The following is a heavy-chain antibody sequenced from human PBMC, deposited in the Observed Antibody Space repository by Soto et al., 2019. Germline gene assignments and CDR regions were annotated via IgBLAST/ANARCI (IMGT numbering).Heavy chain of an antibody. Sequence: QVQLVQSGAEVRKPGSSLRVSCKSSGATFSTTGISWVRQAPGQGLEWMGGIIPLFGTPKYARKFQGRVSITADDSTNTVYMELNSLRPDDAAVYYCARASPVICGGDPCYRLDSSFDSWGQGSLVIVSS. J-gene: IGHJ5*01. CDR2: IIPLFGTP. D-gene: IGHD2-21*02. CDR1: GATFSTTG. V-gene: IGHV1-69*01. CDR3: ARASPVICGGDPCYRLDSSFDS.